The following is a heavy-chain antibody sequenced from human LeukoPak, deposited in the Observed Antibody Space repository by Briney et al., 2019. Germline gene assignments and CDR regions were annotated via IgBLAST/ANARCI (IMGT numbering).Heavy chain of an antibody. Sequence: PGGCLGLFCATSGFTLSLYAMYWVRQAPTKGLEWVSGLRGSGCSTYYADSVKGRFTISRDNSKNTVYLQMNSLRAEDTAVYYCAKTTAGYSSGRYPGWPVDYWGQGTLVTVSS. V-gene: IGHV3-23*01. CDR3: AKTTAGYSSGRYPGWPVDY. D-gene: IGHD6-19*01. CDR1: GFTLSLYA. CDR2: LRGSGCST. J-gene: IGHJ4*02.